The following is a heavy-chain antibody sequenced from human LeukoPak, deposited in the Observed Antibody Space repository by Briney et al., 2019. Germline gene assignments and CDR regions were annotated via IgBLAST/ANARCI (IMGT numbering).Heavy chain of an antibody. D-gene: IGHD6-19*01. J-gene: IGHJ4*02. V-gene: IGHV4-39*01. Sequence: SETLSLTCTVSGGSSSTSSYYWGWIRQPPGKGLEWIGSIYYTGTTYHNPSLTSRVTISVDTSKNQFSLKLSSVTAADTAVYYCARRAVAGPKNFDYWGQGTLVTVSS. CDR3: ARRAVAGPKNFDY. CDR1: GGSSSTSSYY. CDR2: IYYTGTT.